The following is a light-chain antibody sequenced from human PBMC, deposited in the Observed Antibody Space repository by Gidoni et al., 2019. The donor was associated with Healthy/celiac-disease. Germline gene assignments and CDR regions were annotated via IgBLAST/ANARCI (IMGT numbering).Light chain of an antibody. V-gene: IGKV3-15*01. J-gene: IGKJ2*01. CDR2: GAS. CDR1: QSVSSN. Sequence: EIVMTQSPATLPVSPGERATLSCSASQSVSSNLAWYQQKPGQAPRLLIYGASTRATGIPARFSGSGSGTEFTLTISSLQSEDFAVYYCQQYNNWPPYTFGQGTKLEIK. CDR3: QQYNNWPPYT.